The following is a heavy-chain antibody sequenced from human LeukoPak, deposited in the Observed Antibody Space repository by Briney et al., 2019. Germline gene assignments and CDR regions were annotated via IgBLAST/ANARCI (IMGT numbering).Heavy chain of an antibody. CDR2: LYSGTST. CDR3: ARLSFGGFDP. CDR1: GFIVSSNY. V-gene: IGHV3-66*01. D-gene: IGHD3-10*01. Sequence: PGGSLRLSCAASGFIVSSNYMNWVRQAPGNGLEWVSVLYSGTSTYYADSVKGRFIISRDDSNNTLYLQMNSLRAEDTAVYYCARLSFGGFDPWGQGTLVTVSS. J-gene: IGHJ5*02.